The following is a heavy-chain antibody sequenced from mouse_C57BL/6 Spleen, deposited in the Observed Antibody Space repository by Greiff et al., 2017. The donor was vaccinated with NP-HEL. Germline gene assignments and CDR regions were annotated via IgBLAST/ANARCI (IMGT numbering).Heavy chain of an antibody. J-gene: IGHJ4*01. D-gene: IGHD1-1*01. V-gene: IGHV14-2*01. Sequence: EVQLQQSGAELVKPGASVKLSCTASGFNIKDYYMHWVKQRTEQGLEWIGRIDPEDGETKYAPKFQGKATITADTSSNTAYLQLSSLTSEDTAVYYWAPYYDGSSPYYAMDYWGQGTSVTVSS. CDR2: IDPEDGET. CDR3: APYYDGSSPYYAMDY. CDR1: GFNIKDYY.